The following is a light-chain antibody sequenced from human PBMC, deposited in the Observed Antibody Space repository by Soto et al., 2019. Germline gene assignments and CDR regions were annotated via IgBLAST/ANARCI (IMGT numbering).Light chain of an antibody. CDR1: QRLLHITGETF. V-gene: IGKV2D-29*02. CDR3: MQSTQLPPT. Sequence: DVVMTQTPLSLSVAPGQPSSISCTSSQRLLHITGETFLFWYLQKPGQSPQXMIYEVSTRVSGVPDRFSGSGSGTDCTLEISRVETDDVGIYYCMQSTQLPPTLGQGTRLEIK. CDR2: EVS. J-gene: IGKJ5*01.